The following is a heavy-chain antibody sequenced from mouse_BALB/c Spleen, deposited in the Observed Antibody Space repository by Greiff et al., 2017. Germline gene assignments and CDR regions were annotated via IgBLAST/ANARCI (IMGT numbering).Heavy chain of an antibody. CDR1: GFSLTSYG. Sequence: VQRVESGPGLVQPSQSLSITCTVSGFSLTSYGVHWVRQSPGKGLEWLGVIWSGGSTDYNAAFISRLSISKDNSKSQVFFKMNSLQANDTAIYYCARKGPYDGYGGFAYWGQGTLVTVSA. CDR2: IWSGGST. CDR3: ARKGPYDGYGGFAY. D-gene: IGHD2-3*01. V-gene: IGHV2-2*02. J-gene: IGHJ3*01.